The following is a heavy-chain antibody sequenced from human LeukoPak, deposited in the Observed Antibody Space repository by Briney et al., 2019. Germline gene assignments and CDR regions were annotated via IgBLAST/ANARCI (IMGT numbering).Heavy chain of an antibody. CDR3: ARRHYGDYGVDYFDY. CDR2: IYPGDSDT. CDR1: GYSFTSYW. V-gene: IGHV5-51*01. J-gene: IGHJ4*02. Sequence: GESLKISCKGSGYSFTSYWIGWVRQMPGKGLEWMGIIYPGDSDTRYSPSFQGQVTISADKSISTAYLQWSSLKASDTAIYYCARRHYGDYGVDYFDYWGQGTLVTVSS. D-gene: IGHD4-17*01.